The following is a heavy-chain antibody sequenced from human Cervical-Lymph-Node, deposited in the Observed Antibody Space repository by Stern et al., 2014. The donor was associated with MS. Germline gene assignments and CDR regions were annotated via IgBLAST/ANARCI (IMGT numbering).Heavy chain of an antibody. CDR1: GYFFTSYG. CDR3: ARDSLIRTFGVEEGMDV. CDR2: ISADNGDT. J-gene: IGHJ6*02. V-gene: IGHV1-18*01. D-gene: IGHD3-3*01. Sequence: VQLVESGAEVKKPGASVKVSCKASGYFFTSYGISWVRQAPGQGLEWMGRISADNGDTNYAQNVQGRVTMTTDTSTNTAYMELSSLRSDDTALDYCARDSLIRTFGVEEGMDVWGQGTTVTVSS.